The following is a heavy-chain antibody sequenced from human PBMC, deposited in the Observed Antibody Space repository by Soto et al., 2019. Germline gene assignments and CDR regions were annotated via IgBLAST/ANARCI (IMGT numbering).Heavy chain of an antibody. D-gene: IGHD3-22*01. CDR2: ISYDGSTE. CDR1: GFTFSDYG. V-gene: IGHV3-30*18. J-gene: IGHJ4*02. CDR3: AKSEDDSSAYVGYFDS. Sequence: GESLKISCAASGFTFSDYGMHWVRQTPDKGLEWLAVISYDGSTEYYRDSVKGRFTISRDNFENTLFLQMSGLRVEDTALYYCAKSEDDSSAYVGYFDSWGQGTLVTVSS.